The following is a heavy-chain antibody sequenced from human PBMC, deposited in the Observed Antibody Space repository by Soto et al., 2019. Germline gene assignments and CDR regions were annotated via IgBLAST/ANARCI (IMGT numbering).Heavy chain of an antibody. CDR2: MNPNSGNT. Sequence: ASVKVSCKASGYTFTSYGISWVRQAPGQGLGWMGWMNPNSGNTGYAQKFQGRVTMTRNTSISTAYMELSSLRSEDTAVYYCARAGDIVLVPAASNWFDPWGQGTLVTVSS. J-gene: IGHJ5*02. CDR1: GYTFTSYG. D-gene: IGHD2-2*01. V-gene: IGHV1-8*02. CDR3: ARAGDIVLVPAASNWFDP.